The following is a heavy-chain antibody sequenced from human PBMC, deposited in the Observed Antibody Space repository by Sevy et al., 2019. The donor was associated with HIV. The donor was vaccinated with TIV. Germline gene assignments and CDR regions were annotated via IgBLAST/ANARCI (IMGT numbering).Heavy chain of an antibody. Sequence: GASVKVSCKASGGTFSSYAISWVRQAPGQGLEWMGGIIPIFGTANYAQKFQGRVTITADESTSTAYMELSSPRSEDTAVYYCARAYCSGGSCYDYGMDVWGQGTMVTVSS. D-gene: IGHD2-15*01. CDR1: GGTFSSYA. CDR2: IIPIFGTA. J-gene: IGHJ6*02. V-gene: IGHV1-69*13. CDR3: ARAYCSGGSCYDYGMDV.